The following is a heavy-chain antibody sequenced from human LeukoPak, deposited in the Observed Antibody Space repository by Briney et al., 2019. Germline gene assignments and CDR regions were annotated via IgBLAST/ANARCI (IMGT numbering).Heavy chain of an antibody. CDR1: GFNFSRNS. V-gene: IGHV3-21*01. Sequence: GGSLRLSCAASGFNFSRNSMKWVGQAQGKGLEWVTYISSSGTYIYYADSVKGLFTISRDNAKNSLDLQVNSLRAEDTAVYYCARDPGIPAAGTFDYWGQGTLVTVSS. CDR3: ARDPGIPAAGTFDY. CDR2: ISSSGTYI. D-gene: IGHD6-13*01. J-gene: IGHJ4*02.